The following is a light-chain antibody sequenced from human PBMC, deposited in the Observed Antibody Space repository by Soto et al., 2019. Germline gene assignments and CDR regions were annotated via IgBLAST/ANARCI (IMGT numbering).Light chain of an antibody. V-gene: IGKV3-15*01. J-gene: IGKJ5*01. CDR1: QSVRSN. CDR3: HQYDGSPIT. Sequence: EIVMTQSPATLSVSPGERATLSCRASQSVRSNLAWHQQKPGQAPRLLIYAASTRATGVPARFSGDGSGTDFTLTISRLEPEDFALYICHQYDGSPITFGQGTRLEI. CDR2: AAS.